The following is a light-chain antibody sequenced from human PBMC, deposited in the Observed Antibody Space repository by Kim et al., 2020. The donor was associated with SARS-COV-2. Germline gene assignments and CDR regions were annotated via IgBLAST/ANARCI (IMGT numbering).Light chain of an antibody. CDR3: QTWDTGRYV. CDR1: KLGDNF. J-gene: IGLJ1*01. CDR2: QDS. V-gene: IGLV3-1*01. Sequence: VSPGQTANITCSGDKLGDNFASWYQQKSGPAPVVVIYQDSKRPSGIPERFSGSNSGSTATLTISGTQAMDEADYYCQTWDTGRYVFGAGTKVTVL.